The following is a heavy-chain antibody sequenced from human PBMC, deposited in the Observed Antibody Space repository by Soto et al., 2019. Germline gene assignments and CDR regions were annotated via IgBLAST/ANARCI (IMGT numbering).Heavy chain of an antibody. CDR3: VREPRTNSAF. J-gene: IGHJ4*02. D-gene: IGHD3-10*01. Sequence: EVQLVESGGGLVRPGGSLRLSCAASGFTFSTYWMHWIRQAPGKGLVWVARMNSDGTTTTYADSVKGRFTVSRDNAKNMLYLQMDSLRAEDSAVYYCVREPRTNSAFWGQGTLVTVSS. CDR2: MNSDGTTT. V-gene: IGHV3-74*03. CDR1: GFTFSTYW.